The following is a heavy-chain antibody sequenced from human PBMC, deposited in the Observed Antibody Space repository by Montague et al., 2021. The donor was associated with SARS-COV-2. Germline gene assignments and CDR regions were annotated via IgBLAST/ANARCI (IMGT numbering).Heavy chain of an antibody. CDR1: GGSISSDSYY. CDR2: IYYTGNT. Sequence: SETLSLTCTVSGGSISSDSYYWGWIRQPPGKGLEWIGYIYYTGNTYYGPSLKSRLTISVDTSKNQFSLKLSSVTAADTAMFYCARLLTGSDAFDIWGQGTMVTVSS. D-gene: IGHD3-9*01. CDR3: ARLLTGSDAFDI. V-gene: IGHV4-39*01. J-gene: IGHJ3*02.